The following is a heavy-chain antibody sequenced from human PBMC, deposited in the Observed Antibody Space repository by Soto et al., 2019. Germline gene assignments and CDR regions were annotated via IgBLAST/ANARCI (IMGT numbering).Heavy chain of an antibody. J-gene: IGHJ6*02. V-gene: IGHV2-5*02. CDR1: GFSLSTTGVG. CDR3: VQSRCGGDCLQSYSSHSYYGLDV. CDR2: IYWDDDK. D-gene: IGHD2-21*02. Sequence: QITLKESGPTLVKPTQTLTLTCSFSGFSLSTTGVGVGWIRQPPGKALEWLALIYWDDDKRYNPSLNSRLTIPKEPSKNQLVLAMTNMDPVDTATYYCVQSRCGGDCLQSYSSHSYYGLDVWGQGTTVTVSS.